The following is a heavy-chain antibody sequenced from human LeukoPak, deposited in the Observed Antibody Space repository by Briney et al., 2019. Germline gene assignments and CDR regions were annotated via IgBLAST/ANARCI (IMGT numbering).Heavy chain of an antibody. J-gene: IGHJ4*02. Sequence: GRSLRLSCAASGFTFDDYAMHWVRQTPGRGLEWVSSINWNSGSIGYADSVKSRFTISRDNAKNSLYLQMNSLRAEDMALYYCAKGYSGSYYSPPIFDSWGQGTLVTVSS. D-gene: IGHD1-26*01. V-gene: IGHV3-9*03. CDR2: INWNSGSI. CDR3: AKGYSGSYYSPPIFDS. CDR1: GFTFDDYA.